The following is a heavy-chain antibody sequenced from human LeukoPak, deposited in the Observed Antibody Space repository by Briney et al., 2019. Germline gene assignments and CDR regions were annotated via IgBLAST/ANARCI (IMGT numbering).Heavy chain of an antibody. CDR1: GCTFSSYW. V-gene: IGHV3-74*01. CDR3: ARDYDGNFAVEY. CDR2: INTDGSTT. J-gene: IGHJ4*02. Sequence: GGSLRLSCAVSGCTFSSYWMHWVRQAPGKGLVWVSRINTDGSTTRYADSVNRRFSISRDNDKNTLYLQMNSLRAEDTAVYYCARDYDGNFAVEYWGQGTMVSVSS. D-gene: IGHD4-23*01.